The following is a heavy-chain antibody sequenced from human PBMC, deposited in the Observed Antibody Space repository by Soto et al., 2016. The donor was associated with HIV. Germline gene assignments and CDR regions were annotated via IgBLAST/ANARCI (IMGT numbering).Heavy chain of an antibody. D-gene: IGHD6-13*01. Sequence: VQLVESGGGVVQPGRSLRLSCAASGFTFSSYAMHWVRQAPGKGLEWVALISYDGSNKYYADSVKGRFTISRDNSKNTLYLQMNSLRAEDTAVYYCARYRRQLVRAVAGIGLVHPWAEGTLVHRLL. CDR1: GFTFSSYA. J-gene: IGHJ5*02. V-gene: IGHV3-30*04. CDR2: ISYDGSNK. CDR3: ARYRRQLVRAVAGIGLVHP.